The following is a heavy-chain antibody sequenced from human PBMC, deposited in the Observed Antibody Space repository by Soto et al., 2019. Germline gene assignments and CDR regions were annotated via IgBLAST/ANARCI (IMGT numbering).Heavy chain of an antibody. Sequence: SETLSLTCAVSGGSISSGGYSWSWIRQPPGKGLEWIGYIYHTGSTYYNPSLKSRVTISVDRSRNQFSLKLSSVTAADTAVYYCASSHAGAHITAAVHWGQGTLVTVSS. CDR2: IYHTGST. J-gene: IGHJ4*02. V-gene: IGHV4-30-2*01. D-gene: IGHD6-13*01. CDR1: GGSISSGGYS. CDR3: ASSHAGAHITAAVH.